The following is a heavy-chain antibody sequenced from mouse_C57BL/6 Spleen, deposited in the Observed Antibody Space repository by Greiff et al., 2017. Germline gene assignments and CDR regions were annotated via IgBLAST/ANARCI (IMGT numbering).Heavy chain of an antibody. J-gene: IGHJ2*01. CDR2: IWSGGST. V-gene: IGHV2-2*01. CDR1: GFSLTSYG. CDR3: ARNTGTTVVASFDY. D-gene: IGHD1-1*01. Sequence: QVQLKQSGPGLVQPSQSLSITCTVSGFSLTSYGVHWVRQSPGKGLEWMGVIWSGGSTDYNAAFISRLSISKDNSKSQVFFKMNSLEADDTAIYYCARNTGTTVVASFDYWGQGTTLTVSS.